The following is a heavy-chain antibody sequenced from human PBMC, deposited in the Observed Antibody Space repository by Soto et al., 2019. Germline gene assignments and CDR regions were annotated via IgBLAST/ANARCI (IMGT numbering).Heavy chain of an antibody. Sequence: QVQLVQSGAEVKKPGSSVKVSCKASGGTFSSYAVSWVRQAPGQGLEWMGGIIPIFGTAKYAQKFQGRVTITADESTSTAYMELSSLRSEDTAVYYCARRAKDIHGDYPNPIYYYGMDVWGQGTTVTVSS. CDR1: GGTFSSYA. V-gene: IGHV1-69*01. J-gene: IGHJ6*02. D-gene: IGHD4-17*01. CDR3: ARRAKDIHGDYPNPIYYYGMDV. CDR2: IIPIFGTA.